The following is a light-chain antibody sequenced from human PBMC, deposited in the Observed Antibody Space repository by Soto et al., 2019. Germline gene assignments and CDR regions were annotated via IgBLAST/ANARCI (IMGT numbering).Light chain of an antibody. J-gene: IGKJ5*01. V-gene: IGKV3D-11*01. CDR3: QQRSNWPIT. Sequence: EVVMTQSPATLSVSPGEGATLSCRASQGIGDTLAWYQHKAGQTPRLLIYDASNRATGIPARFSGSGSGTDFTRTISSLEPEDFAGYYCQQRSNWPITFGQGTRLEI. CDR2: DAS. CDR1: QGIGDT.